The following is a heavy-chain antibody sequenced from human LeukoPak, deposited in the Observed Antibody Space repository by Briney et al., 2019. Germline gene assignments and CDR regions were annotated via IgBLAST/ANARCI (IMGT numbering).Heavy chain of an antibody. CDR2: ISTYNGNT. D-gene: IGHD6-19*01. CDR3: ARPDGRGWDALDY. Sequence: GASVKVSCKTSSYTFASYGISWVRQAPGQGLEWLGWISTYNGNTNYAQKVQGRVTMTTDTSTSTAYMELRSLRFDDTAVYYCARPDGRGWDALDYWGQGTLVTVSS. J-gene: IGHJ4*02. V-gene: IGHV1-18*01. CDR1: SYTFASYG.